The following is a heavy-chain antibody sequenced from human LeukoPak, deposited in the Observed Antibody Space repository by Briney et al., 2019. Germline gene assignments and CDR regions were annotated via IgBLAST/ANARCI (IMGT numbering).Heavy chain of an antibody. V-gene: IGHV3-48*02. Sequence: GESLRLSCVAYGFTFSDYIMTWVRQPQGKVLGWVSYISSRGTSVFYGGSVKGCFTVSRENDRNSGFLQISGLRNEDTGTYYCATVHGVCSTSTCHVAIADVWGKGTTVSVS. D-gene: IGHD4-17*01. CDR2: ISSRGTSV. CDR1: GFTFSDYI. J-gene: IGHJ6*03. CDR3: ATVHGVCSTSTCHVAIADV.